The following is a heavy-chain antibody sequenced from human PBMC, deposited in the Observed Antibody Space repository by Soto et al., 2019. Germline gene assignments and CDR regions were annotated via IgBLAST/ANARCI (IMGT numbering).Heavy chain of an antibody. J-gene: IGHJ6*03. CDR1: GFTFSSYG. D-gene: IGHD2-15*01. Sequence: QVQLVESGGGVVQPGRSLRLSCAASGFTFSSYGMHWVRQAPGKGLEWVAVISYDGSNKYYADSVKGRFTISRDNSKNTLYLQMNSLRAEDTAVYYCAKATTCGGSCYWVPLPETNMDVWGKGTTVTVSS. CDR3: AKATTCGGSCYWVPLPETNMDV. V-gene: IGHV3-30*18. CDR2: ISYDGSNK.